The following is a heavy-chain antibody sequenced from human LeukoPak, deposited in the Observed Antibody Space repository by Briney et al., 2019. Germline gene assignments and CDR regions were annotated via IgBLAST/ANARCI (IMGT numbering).Heavy chain of an antibody. J-gene: IGHJ5*02. CDR2: IYHSGST. D-gene: IGHD5-24*01. Sequence: PSETLSLTCTVSGYSISSGYYWGWIRQPPGKGLEWIGSIYHSGSTYYNPSLKSRVTISVDTSKNQFSLKLSSVTAADTAVYYCAGRDGYNYGVGFDPWGQGTLVTVSS. V-gene: IGHV4-38-2*02. CDR3: AGRDGYNYGVGFDP. CDR1: GYSISSGYY.